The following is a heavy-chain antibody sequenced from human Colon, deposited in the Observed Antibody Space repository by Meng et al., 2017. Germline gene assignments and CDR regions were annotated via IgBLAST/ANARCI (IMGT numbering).Heavy chain of an antibody. CDR1: EFTFRNYA. CDR2: ISGDGGRT. J-gene: IGHJ4*02. V-gene: IGHV3-23*01. CDR3: AKRLDCSGASCSFDY. D-gene: IGHD2-15*01. Sequence: GESLKISCAASEFTFRNYAMSWVRQAPGKGLEWVSLISGDGGRTYYADSVKGRFTISRDNSKNTLYLQMNSLRAEDTAVYYCAKRLDCSGASCSFDYWGQGTLVTVSS.